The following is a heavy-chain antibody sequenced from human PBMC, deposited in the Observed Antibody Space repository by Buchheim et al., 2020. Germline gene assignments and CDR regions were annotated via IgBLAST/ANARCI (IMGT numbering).Heavy chain of an antibody. CDR2: IYLSGGT. CDR3: AGGSNGDYFEF. J-gene: IGHJ4*02. Sequence: HVQLQESGPGLVKPSGTLSLTCAVSGGSTSSSNWWTWVRQPPGKGLEWIGQIYLSGGTNYNPSLKSRVTISVAKSKNQVSLKLSSVTAADTAVYYCAGGSNGDYFEFWGQGTL. D-gene: IGHD4-17*01. CDR1: GGSTSSSNW. V-gene: IGHV4-4*02.